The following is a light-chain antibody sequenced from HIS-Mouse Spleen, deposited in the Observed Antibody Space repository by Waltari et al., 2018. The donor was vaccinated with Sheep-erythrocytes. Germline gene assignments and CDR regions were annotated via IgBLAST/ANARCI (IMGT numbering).Light chain of an antibody. CDR1: QGISSY. CDR2: AAS. CDR3: QQLNSYPALT. J-gene: IGKJ4*01. V-gene: IGKV1-9*01. Sequence: DIQLTQSPSFLSASVGDRVTITCRASQGISSYLAWYQQTPGKAPKLLIYAASTLQSGVPSSLSGSGSGTEFTLTISSLQTEDFATYYCQQLNSYPALTFGGGTKVEIK.